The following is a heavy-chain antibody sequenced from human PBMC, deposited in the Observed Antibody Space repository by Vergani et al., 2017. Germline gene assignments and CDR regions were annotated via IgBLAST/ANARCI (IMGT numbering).Heavy chain of an antibody. CDR1: GFSLSNARMG. J-gene: IGHJ5*02. Sequence: QVTLKESGPVLVKPTETLTLTCTVSGFSLSNARMGVSWIRQPPGKALEWLAHIFSNDEKSYSTTLKSRLTISKDTSKSQVVLTMTNMDPLDTATYYCARTRGISWYRAYNWSDHWGQGTMVTVFS. V-gene: IGHV2-26*01. CDR3: ARTRGISWYRAYNWSDH. CDR2: IFSNDEK. D-gene: IGHD6-13*01.